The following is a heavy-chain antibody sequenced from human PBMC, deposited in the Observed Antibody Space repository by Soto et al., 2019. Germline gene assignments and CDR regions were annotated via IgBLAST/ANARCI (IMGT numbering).Heavy chain of an antibody. V-gene: IGHV1-69*01. CDR3: ARGPNYDSSGYYYAWYYYGMDV. CDR2: VIPIFGTA. Sequence: QVQLVQSGAEVKKPGSSVKVSCKASGGTFSSYAISWVRQAPGQGLEWMGGVIPIFGTANYAQKFQGRVTITADESTSTAYMELSSLRSEDTAVYYCARGPNYDSSGYYYAWYYYGMDVRGQGTTVTVSS. J-gene: IGHJ6*02. CDR1: GGTFSSYA. D-gene: IGHD3-22*01.